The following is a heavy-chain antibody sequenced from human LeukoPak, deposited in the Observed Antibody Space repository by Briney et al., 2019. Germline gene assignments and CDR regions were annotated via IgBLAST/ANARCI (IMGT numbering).Heavy chain of an antibody. CDR2: IYPGDSDT. CDR1: GYSFTSYW. CDR3: ARHLDYDYVWGSYRRYYFDY. J-gene: IGHJ4*02. Sequence: PGESLQISFKGSGYSFTSYWIGWGRPMPGKGLEWMGIIYPGDSDTRYSPSFQGQVTISADKSISTAYLQWSSLKASDTAMYYCARHLDYDYVWGSYRRYYFDYWGQGTLVTVSS. D-gene: IGHD3-16*02. V-gene: IGHV5-51*01.